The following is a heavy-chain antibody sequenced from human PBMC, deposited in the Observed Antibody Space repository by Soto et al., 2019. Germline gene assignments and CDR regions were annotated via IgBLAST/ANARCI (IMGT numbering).Heavy chain of an antibody. CDR1: GFTFSSYA. D-gene: IGHD3-10*01. V-gene: IGHV3-23*01. J-gene: IGHJ4*02. CDR3: AKGMFSSSPAAAGSFDY. CDR2: IGGTDGKT. Sequence: GGSLRLSCAASGFTFSSYAMSWVRQAPGKGLEWVAAIGGTDGKTYYADSVKGRFTISRDNSEKTLYLQMSRLRAEDTAVYFCAKGMFSSSPAAAGSFDYWGQGALVTVSS.